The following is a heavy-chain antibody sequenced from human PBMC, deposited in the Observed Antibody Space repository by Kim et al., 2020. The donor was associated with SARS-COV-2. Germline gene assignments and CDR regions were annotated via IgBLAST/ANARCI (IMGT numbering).Heavy chain of an antibody. V-gene: IGHV3-23*01. CDR2: ICGSGGKT. D-gene: IGHD2-8*01. CDR3: AKVHVGAYCTSCVCWGGCFDY. J-gene: IGHJ4*02. Sequence: GGSLRLSCAASGFTFSSYAMSWVRQAPGKGLEWVSAICGSGGKTYYADSVKGRFTISRDNSKNTLYLQMNSLRAEDTAVYYCAKVHVGAYCTSCVCWGGCFDYWGEGTLVTVSS. CDR1: GFTFSSYA.